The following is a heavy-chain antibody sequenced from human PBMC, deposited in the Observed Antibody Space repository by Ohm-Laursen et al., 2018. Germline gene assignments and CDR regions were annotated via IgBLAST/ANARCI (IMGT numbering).Heavy chain of an antibody. CDR1: GFTFKSSV. CDR3: ASLGYCSGGSCLWAFDI. Sequence: SLRLSCAASGFTFKSSVMNWVRQAPGKGLEWVSAISGSGGSTYYADFVQGLFTISRDNSKNTLFLQMTCQRAEDTAVYYCASLGYCSGGSCLWAFDIWGQGTMVTVSS. CDR2: ISGSGGST. J-gene: IGHJ3*02. V-gene: IGHV3-23*01. D-gene: IGHD2-15*01.